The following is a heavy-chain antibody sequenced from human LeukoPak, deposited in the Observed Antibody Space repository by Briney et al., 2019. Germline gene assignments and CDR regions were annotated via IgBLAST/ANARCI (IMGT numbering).Heavy chain of an antibody. D-gene: IGHD2/OR15-2a*01. CDR1: SGSISTSNYY. V-gene: IGHV4-39*07. CDR2: IFYSGSN. Sequence: SETLSLTCTVSSGSISTSNYYWGWVRQPPGKDLEWIGNIFYSGSNYYSQSLKSGATISLDTSRNQFSLKLNSVTAADTAVYYCAKSKGYGLIDIWGEGTMVTVSS. CDR3: AKSKGYGLIDI. J-gene: IGHJ3*02.